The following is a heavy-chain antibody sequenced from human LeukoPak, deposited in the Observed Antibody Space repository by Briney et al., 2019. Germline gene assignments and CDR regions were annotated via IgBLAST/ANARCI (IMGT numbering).Heavy chain of an antibody. D-gene: IGHD6-13*01. CDR3: ASLAAAAHDAFDI. Sequence: ASVKVSCKASGYTFTSYDINWVRQATGQGLEWMGWMNPNSGNTGYAQKFQGRVTITRNTSISTAYMELSSLRSEDTAVYYCASLAAAAHDAFDIWGQGTMVTVSS. CDR2: MNPNSGNT. CDR1: GYTFTSYD. J-gene: IGHJ3*02. V-gene: IGHV1-8*03.